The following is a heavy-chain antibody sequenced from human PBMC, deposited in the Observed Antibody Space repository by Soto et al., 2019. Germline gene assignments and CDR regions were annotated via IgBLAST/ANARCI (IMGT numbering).Heavy chain of an antibody. V-gene: IGHV3-30-3*01. CDR1: GFTLSSYA. CDR2: ISYDGSNK. Sequence: QVQLVESGGGVVQPGRSLRLSCAASGFTLSSYAMNWVRQAPGKGLEWVAVISYDGSNKYYADSVKGRFTISRDNSKNTLYLQMNSLRAEDTAVYYCARAYEGDYFDYWGQGTLVTVSS. J-gene: IGHJ4*02. CDR3: ARAYEGDYFDY. D-gene: IGHD3-16*01.